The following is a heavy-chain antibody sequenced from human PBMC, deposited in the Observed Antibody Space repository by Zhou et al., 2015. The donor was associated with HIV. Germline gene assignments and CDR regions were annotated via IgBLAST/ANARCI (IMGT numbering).Heavy chain of an antibody. V-gene: IGHV1-18*01. Sequence: QVQLVQSGAEVKKPGSSVKVSCKASGGTFSTHGITWVRQVPGQGLEWMGWIYNGNTNYAQKFQGRVTMTTDTSTSTGYMELRSLRSDDTATYFCARGDSSGYHSFDYWGQGTLVTVSS. CDR2: IYNGNT. CDR3: ARGDSSGYHSFDY. CDR1: GGTFSTHG. D-gene: IGHD3-22*01. J-gene: IGHJ4*02.